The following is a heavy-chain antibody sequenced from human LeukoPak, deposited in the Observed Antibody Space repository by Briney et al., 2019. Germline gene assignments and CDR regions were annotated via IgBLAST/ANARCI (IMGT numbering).Heavy chain of an antibody. CDR3: ARTAKLVLPFFDY. Sequence: GGSLRLSCAAPGFTFSSYAMHWVRQAPGKGLEWVAVISYDGSNKYYADSVKGRFTISRDNSKNTLYLQMNSLRAEDTAVYYCARTAKLVLPFFDYWGQGTLVTVSS. D-gene: IGHD2-15*01. CDR2: ISYDGSNK. J-gene: IGHJ4*02. V-gene: IGHV3-30-3*01. CDR1: GFTFSSYA.